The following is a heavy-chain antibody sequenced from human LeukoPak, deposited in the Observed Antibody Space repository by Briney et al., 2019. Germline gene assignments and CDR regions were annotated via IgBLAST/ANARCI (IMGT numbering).Heavy chain of an antibody. CDR3: ARGLEKDIVVVPAED. CDR1: GGSLSSYY. D-gene: IGHD2-2*01. CDR2: INHSGST. V-gene: IGHV4-34*01. J-gene: IGHJ4*02. Sequence: SETLSLTCTVSGGSLSSYYWSWIRQPPGKGLEWIGEINHSGSTNYNPSLKSRVTISVDTSKNQFSLKLSSVTAADTAVYYCARGLEKDIVVVPAEDWGQGTLVTVSS.